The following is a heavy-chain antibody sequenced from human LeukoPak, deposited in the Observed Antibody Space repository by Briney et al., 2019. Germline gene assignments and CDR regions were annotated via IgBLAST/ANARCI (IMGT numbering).Heavy chain of an antibody. V-gene: IGHV3-49*04. CDR3: TRGPIPLWLYSGMDV. Sequence: GGSLRLSCTASGFTFGDHAMGWVRQAPGKGREWVGFVRSKAYRCTTEYAASFKGRFIISRDDSKGIAYLQMNSLNIEDTAVYYCTRGPIPLWLYSGMDVWGQGTTVIVSS. CDR2: VRSKAYRCTT. J-gene: IGHJ6*02. CDR1: GFTFGDHA. D-gene: IGHD5-12*01.